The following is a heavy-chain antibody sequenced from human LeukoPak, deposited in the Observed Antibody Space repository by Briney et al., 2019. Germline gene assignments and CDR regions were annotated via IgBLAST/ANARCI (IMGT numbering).Heavy chain of an antibody. J-gene: IGHJ3*02. CDR2: INPNSGGT. V-gene: IGHV1-2*06. CDR3: ARVGGDYDFWSRSDAFDI. CDR1: GYTFTGYY. Sequence: ASVTVSCKASGYTFTGYYMHWVRQAPGQGLEWMGRINPNSGGTNYAQKFQGRVTMTRDTSISTAYMELSRLRSNDTAVYYCARVGGDYDFWSRSDAFDIWGQGTMVTVSS. D-gene: IGHD3-3*01.